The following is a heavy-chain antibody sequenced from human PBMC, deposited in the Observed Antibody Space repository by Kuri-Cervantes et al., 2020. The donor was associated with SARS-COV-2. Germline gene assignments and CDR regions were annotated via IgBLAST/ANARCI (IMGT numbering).Heavy chain of an antibody. CDR1: GFTFSSCW. CDR3: AREWATIFGVVYDY. Sequence: GGSLRLSCAASGFTFSSCWMHWVRQAPGKGLVWVSRINSDGSSTTYADSVKGRFTISRDNAKNTLYLQMNSLRAEDTAVYYCAREWATIFGVVYDYWGQGTLATVSS. V-gene: IGHV3-74*01. J-gene: IGHJ4*02. D-gene: IGHD3-3*01. CDR2: INSDGSST.